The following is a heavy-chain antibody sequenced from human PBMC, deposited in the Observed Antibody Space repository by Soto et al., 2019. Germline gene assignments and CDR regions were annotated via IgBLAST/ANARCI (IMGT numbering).Heavy chain of an antibody. D-gene: IGHD2-15*01. CDR2: INTYKGNT. CDR1: RYTFTNYG. V-gene: IGHV1-18*01. J-gene: IGHJ4*02. CDR3: AKVQEKWSKFFDY. Sequence: QGQLVQSGAEVKKPGASVKVSCKASRYTFTNYGVSRVRQAPGQGLAWMGWINTYKGNTNYAQKFQGRVTMTTDTSTSTAYMALRSLRSDDTAIYYCAKVQEKWSKFFDYWGQGTLVTVSS.